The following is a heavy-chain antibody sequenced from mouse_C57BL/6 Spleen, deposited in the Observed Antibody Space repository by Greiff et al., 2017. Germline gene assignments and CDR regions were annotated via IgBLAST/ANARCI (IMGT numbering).Heavy chain of an antibody. CDR2: INPNNGGT. J-gene: IGHJ3*01. D-gene: IGHD1-1*01. CDR1: GYTFTDYN. CDR3: VVYYGTSFAY. V-gene: IGHV1-22*01. Sequence: LVESGASVKMSCKASGYTFTDYNMHWVKQSHGKSLEWIGYINPNNGGTSYNQKFKGKATLTVNKSSSTAYMELRSLTSEDSAVYYCVVYYGTSFAYWGQGTLVTVSA.